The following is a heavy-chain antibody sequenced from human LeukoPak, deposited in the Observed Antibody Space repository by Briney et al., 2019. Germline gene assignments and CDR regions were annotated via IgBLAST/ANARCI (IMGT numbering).Heavy chain of an antibody. CDR1: GGSISSSSYY. J-gene: IGHJ4*02. V-gene: IGHV4-39*07. CDR2: IYYSGST. Sequence: PSETLSLTCTVSGGSISSSSYYWGWIRQPPGKGLEWIGSIYYSGSTYNNPSLKSRVTISVDTSKNQFSLKLSSVTAADTAVYYCATFPSAPEDYWGQGTLVTVSS. CDR3: ATFPSAPEDY.